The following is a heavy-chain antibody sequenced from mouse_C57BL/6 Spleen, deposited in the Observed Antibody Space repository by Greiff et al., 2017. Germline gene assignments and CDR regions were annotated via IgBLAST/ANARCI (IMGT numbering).Heavy chain of an antibody. D-gene: IGHD4-1*01. CDR1: GYTFTSYW. CDR3: ARRGTGFDD. CDR2: IYPGSGST. V-gene: IGHV1-55*01. Sequence: VQLQQPGAELVKPGASVKLSCTASGYTFTSYWITWVKQRPGQGLEWIGDIYPGSGSTNYNEKFKSKVTLTVDTSSSQVYMQLSSLTSKDSAVCDCARRGTGFDDWGQGTTLTVSS. J-gene: IGHJ2*01.